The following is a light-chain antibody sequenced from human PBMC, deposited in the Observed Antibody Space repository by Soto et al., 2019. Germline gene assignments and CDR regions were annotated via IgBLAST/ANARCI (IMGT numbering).Light chain of an antibody. CDR1: QSVSSSY. CDR3: QQYVTSPPT. V-gene: IGKV3-20*01. Sequence: EIVLTQSPGTLSLSPGERATLSCRTSQSVSSSYLAWYQEKPGQTPRLLIYGASIRATGIPDRFSGSGSGTDFTLIINSLEPEDFAVYYCQQYVTSPPTFGGGTKVDIK. CDR2: GAS. J-gene: IGKJ4*01.